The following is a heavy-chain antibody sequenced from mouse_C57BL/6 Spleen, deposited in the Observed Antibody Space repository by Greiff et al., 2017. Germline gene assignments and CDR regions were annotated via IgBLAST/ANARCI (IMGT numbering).Heavy chain of an antibody. CDR3: ARGEIYYDEEGAFDY. V-gene: IGHV3-6*01. J-gene: IGHJ2*01. CDR1: GYSITSGYY. D-gene: IGHD2-4*01. Sequence: EVQLQESGPGLVKPSQSLSLTCSVTGYSITSGYYWNWIRQFPGNKLEWMGYISYDGSNNYNPSLKNRISITRDTSKNQFFLKLNSVTTEDTATYYCARGEIYYDEEGAFDYWGQCTTLTVSS. CDR2: ISYDGSN.